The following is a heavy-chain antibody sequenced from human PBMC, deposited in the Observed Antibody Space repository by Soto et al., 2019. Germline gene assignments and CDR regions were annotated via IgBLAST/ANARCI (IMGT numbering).Heavy chain of an antibody. J-gene: IGHJ5*02. D-gene: IGHD3-3*01. CDR3: ARGQGRIFGVVITHNWFDP. CDR2: MNPNSGNT. Sequence: ASVKVSCKASGYTFTSYDINWVRQATGQGLEWMGWMNPNSGNTGYAQKFQGRVTMTRNTSISTAYMELSSLRSEDTAVYYCARGQGRIFGVVITHNWFDPWGKGTLVTVSS. V-gene: IGHV1-8*01. CDR1: GYTFTSYD.